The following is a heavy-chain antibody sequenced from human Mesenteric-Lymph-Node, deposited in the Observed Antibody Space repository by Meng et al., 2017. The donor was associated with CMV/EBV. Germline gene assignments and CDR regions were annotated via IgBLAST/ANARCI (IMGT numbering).Heavy chain of an antibody. D-gene: IGHD3-22*01. V-gene: IGHV4-39*01. CDR1: GGSVSSGSYY. CDR2: IYYSGST. Sequence: SETLSLTCTVSGGSVSSGSYYWSWIRQPPGKGLEWIGSIYYSGSTYYNPSLKSRVTISVDTSKNQFSLKLSSVTAADTAVYYCARREESSGLDYWGQGTLVTVSS. J-gene: IGHJ4*02. CDR3: ARREESSGLDY.